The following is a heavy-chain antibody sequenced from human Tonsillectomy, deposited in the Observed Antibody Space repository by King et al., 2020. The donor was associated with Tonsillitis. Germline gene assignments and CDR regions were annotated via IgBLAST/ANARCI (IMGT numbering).Heavy chain of an antibody. CDR2: IYWNDDK. CDR1: GFSLSTSGVG. Sequence: TLKESGPTLVKPTQTLTLTCTFSGFSLSTSGVGVGWIRQPPGKALEWLALIYWNDDKRYSPSLKSRLTITKDTSKNQVVLTMTNMDPVDTATYYCAQSGGRVRGVPGYAFDIWGQGTMVTV. J-gene: IGHJ3*02. CDR3: AQSGGRVRGVPGYAFDI. V-gene: IGHV2-5*01. D-gene: IGHD3-10*01.